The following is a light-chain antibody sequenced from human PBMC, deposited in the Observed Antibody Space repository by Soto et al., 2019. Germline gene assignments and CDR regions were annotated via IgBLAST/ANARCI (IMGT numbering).Light chain of an antibody. J-gene: IGKJ1*01. CDR1: QCISSW. Sequence: DIQMTQSPSAVSASVGDRVTSSCRASQCISSWLAWYQQKPGRAPELLIYATSSLKWGVPSRFSGSGSGTDFTLTISSMQPDDVATYYCQQYNSDPWTFGQGTKVDIK. CDR3: QQYNSDPWT. V-gene: IGKV1-5*01. CDR2: ATS.